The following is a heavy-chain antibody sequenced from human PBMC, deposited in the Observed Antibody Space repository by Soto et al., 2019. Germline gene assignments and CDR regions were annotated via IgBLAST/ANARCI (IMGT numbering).Heavy chain of an antibody. CDR3: ARTAPYYDILTGYYRRNYYYGMDV. CDR1: GYTFTSYA. D-gene: IGHD3-9*01. J-gene: IGHJ6*02. CDR2: VNAGNGNT. Sequence: QVQLVHSGPEVKKPGASVKVSCKASGYTFTSYAMHWVRQAPGQRLEWMGWVNAGNGNTKYSQKFQGRVTITRDTSASTAYMELSSLRSEDTAVYYCARTAPYYDILTGYYRRNYYYGMDVWGQGTTVTVSS. V-gene: IGHV1-3*01.